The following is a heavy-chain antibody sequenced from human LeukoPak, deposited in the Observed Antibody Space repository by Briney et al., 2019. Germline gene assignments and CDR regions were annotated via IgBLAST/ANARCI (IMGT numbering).Heavy chain of an antibody. CDR1: GITFSSYS. CDR2: ISSFSGTI. V-gene: IGHV3-48*01. CDR3: ATNYVWGSYRYEYFDY. D-gene: IGHD3-16*02. Sequence: GGSLRLSCVASGITFSSYSMNWVRQAPGKGLEWVSYISSFSGTINYADSVKGRFTISRDNAKNSLYLQMNSLRAEDTAVYYCATNYVWGSYRYEYFDYWGQGALVTVSS. J-gene: IGHJ4*02.